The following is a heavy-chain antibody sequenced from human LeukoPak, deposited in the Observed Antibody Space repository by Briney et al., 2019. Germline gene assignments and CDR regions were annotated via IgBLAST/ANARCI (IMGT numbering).Heavy chain of an antibody. D-gene: IGHD6-19*01. J-gene: IGHJ4*02. Sequence: PSETLSLTCAVYGGSFSGYYWSWIRQPPGKGLEWIGEINHSGSTNYNPSLKSRVTTSVDTSKNQFSLKLSSVTAADTAVYYCARDAVAGVGLNYFDYWGQGALVTVSS. CDR1: GGSFSGYY. CDR2: INHSGST. V-gene: IGHV4-34*01. CDR3: ARDAVAGVGLNYFDY.